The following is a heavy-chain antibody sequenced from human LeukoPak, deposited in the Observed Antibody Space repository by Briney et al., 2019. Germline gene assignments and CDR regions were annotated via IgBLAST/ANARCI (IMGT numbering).Heavy chain of an antibody. CDR2: ISGSGGST. J-gene: IGHJ4*02. D-gene: IGHD3-22*01. Sequence: SGGSLRLSCAASGFTFSSYWMSWVRQAPGKGLEWVSAISGSGGSTYYADSVKGRFTISRDNSKNTLYLQMNSLRAEDTAVYYCANAYDSSGYPFGYWGQGTLVTVSS. V-gene: IGHV3-23*01. CDR3: ANAYDSSGYPFGY. CDR1: GFTFSSYW.